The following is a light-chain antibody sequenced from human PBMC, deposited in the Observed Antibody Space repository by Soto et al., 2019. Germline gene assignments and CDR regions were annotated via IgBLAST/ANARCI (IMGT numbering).Light chain of an antibody. CDR1: QSVSSN. J-gene: IGKJ4*01. CDR2: GAS. Sequence: EIVMTQSPATLSVSPGERATLSCRASQSVSSNLAWYQQKPGQAPRLLIYGASTRATGIPARFSGSGSGTEVTVTISRLQSEDFAVYYCQQYNNWPPLTFGGGTKVEIK. V-gene: IGKV3-15*01. CDR3: QQYNNWPPLT.